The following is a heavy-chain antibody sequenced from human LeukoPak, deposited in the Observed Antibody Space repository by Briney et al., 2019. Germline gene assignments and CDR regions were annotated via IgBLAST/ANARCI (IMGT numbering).Heavy chain of an antibody. CDR1: GYIFTSYY. Sequence: ASVKVSCKASGYIFTSYYMHWVRQAPGQGLEWMGWINPNSGGTNYAQKFQGRVTMTRDTSISTAYMELSRLRSDDTAVYYCARDYDILTGQLDYYYYGMDVWGQGTTVTVSS. V-gene: IGHV1-2*02. CDR2: INPNSGGT. CDR3: ARDYDILTGQLDYYYYGMDV. D-gene: IGHD3-9*01. J-gene: IGHJ6*02.